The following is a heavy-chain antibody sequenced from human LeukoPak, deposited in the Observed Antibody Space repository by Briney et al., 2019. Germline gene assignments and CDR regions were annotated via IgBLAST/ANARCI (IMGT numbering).Heavy chain of an antibody. V-gene: IGHV3-21*01. Sequence: GGSLRLSCAASGFTFSSYSMNWVRQAPGKGLEWVSCISSSSDNMYYADSVKGRFTISRDNAKNSLYLQMNSLRAEDTAVYYCARTKGDGRFNWNYFDYWGQGTLATVSS. J-gene: IGHJ4*02. CDR2: ISSSSDNM. CDR3: ARTKGDGRFNWNYFDY. CDR1: GFTFSSYS. D-gene: IGHD1-20*01.